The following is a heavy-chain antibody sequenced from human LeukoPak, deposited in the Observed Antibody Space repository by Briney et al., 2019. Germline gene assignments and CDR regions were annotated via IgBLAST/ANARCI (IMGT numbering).Heavy chain of an antibody. J-gene: IGHJ6*02. CDR3: ARDVVITHSDYSNYPGANYYYYGMDV. CDR2: IIPISGTA. D-gene: IGHD4-11*01. V-gene: IGHV1-69*13. Sequence: GASVKVSCKASGGTFSSYAISWVRQAPGQGLEWMGGIIPISGTANYAQKFQGRVTITADESTSTAYMELSSLRSEDTAVYYCARDVVITHSDYSNYPGANYYYYGMDVWGQGTTVTVSS. CDR1: GGTFSSYA.